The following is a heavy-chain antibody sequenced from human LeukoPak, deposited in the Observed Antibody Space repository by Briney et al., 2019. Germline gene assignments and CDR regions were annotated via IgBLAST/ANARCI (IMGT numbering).Heavy chain of an antibody. V-gene: IGHV3-48*01. CDR2: ISSSSSTI. CDR3: ARGGPYSVKYYFDY. J-gene: IGHJ4*02. D-gene: IGHD2-21*01. Sequence: GGSLRLSCAASGFTFSSYSMNWVRQAPGKGLEWVSYISSSSSTIYYADSVKGRFTISRDNAKNSLYLQMNSLRAEDTAVYYCARGGPYSVKYYFDYWGQGTLVTVSS. CDR1: GFTFSSYS.